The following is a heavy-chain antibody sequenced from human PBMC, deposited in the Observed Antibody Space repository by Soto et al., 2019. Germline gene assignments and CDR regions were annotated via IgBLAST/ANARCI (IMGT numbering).Heavy chain of an antibody. CDR1: GGSISSSSYY. J-gene: IGHJ5*02. CDR3: ARQSSWYMPQIGFDP. CDR2: IYYSGST. V-gene: IGHV4-39*01. Sequence: PSETLSLTCTVSGGSISSSSYYWGWIRQPPGKGLEWIGSIYYSGSTYYNPSLKSQVTISVDTSKNQFSLKLSSVTAADTAVYYCARQSSWYMPQIGFDPWGQGTLVTVSS. D-gene: IGHD6-19*01.